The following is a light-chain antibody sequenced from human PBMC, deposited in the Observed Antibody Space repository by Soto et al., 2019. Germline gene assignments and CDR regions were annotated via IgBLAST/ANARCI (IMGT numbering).Light chain of an antibody. V-gene: IGKV1-5*03. J-gene: IGKJ1*01. Sequence: DIQMTQSPSTLSASVGDRVTINCRASRSISTWLAWYQHRPGKAPKLLIYQASSLEDGVTSRFSGSGSGTEFTLTISSLQPDDFATYYCQHYISDSRTFGQGTKV. CDR3: QHYISDSRT. CDR2: QAS. CDR1: RSISTW.